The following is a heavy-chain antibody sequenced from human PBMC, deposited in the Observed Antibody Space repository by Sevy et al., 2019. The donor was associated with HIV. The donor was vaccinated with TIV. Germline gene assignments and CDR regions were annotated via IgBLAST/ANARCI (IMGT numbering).Heavy chain of an antibody. Sequence: GGSLRLSCAASGFTFTNTWMSWVRQAPGKGLEWVGRIKSKTDGGTGDYAAPVKGRFSISREDSKNTLYLKMNSLKTEDTAVYYCTTGDPYNRYGYMRPYFFDYWGQGTLVTVSS. CDR1: GFTFTNTW. CDR2: IKSKTDGGTG. CDR3: TTGDPYNRYGYMRPYFFDY. V-gene: IGHV3-15*01. J-gene: IGHJ4*02. D-gene: IGHD5-18*01.